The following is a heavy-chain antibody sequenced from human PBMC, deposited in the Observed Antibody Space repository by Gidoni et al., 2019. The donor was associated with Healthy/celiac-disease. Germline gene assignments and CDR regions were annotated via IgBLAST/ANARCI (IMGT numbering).Heavy chain of an antibody. CDR3: AREGHERWFDY. CDR1: GYTFTVSA. J-gene: IGHJ4*02. Sequence: QVQLVQSAAEVKKPGASVKVSCQAFGYTFTVSAMNWVRQAPGQRREWMGSINAGDGYTRYSQKFQDRVTLTRDTSASTAYMELSSLRSEDTAVYYCAREGHERWFDYWGQGTLVTVSS. V-gene: IGHV1-3*01. CDR2: INAGDGYT.